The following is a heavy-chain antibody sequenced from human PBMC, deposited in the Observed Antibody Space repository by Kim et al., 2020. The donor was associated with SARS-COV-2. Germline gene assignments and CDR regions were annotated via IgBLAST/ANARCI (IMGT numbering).Heavy chain of an antibody. CDR2: IYYSGST. J-gene: IGHJ4*02. V-gene: IGHV4-59*01. CDR1: GGSISSYS. Sequence: SETLSLTCTVSGGSISSYSWSWIRQPPGKGLERIGYIYYSGSTNYNLSLKSRVTTSADTSKNQFSLKLSSVTAADTAVYYCARGFDYWGQGTLVTVSS. CDR3: ARGFDY.